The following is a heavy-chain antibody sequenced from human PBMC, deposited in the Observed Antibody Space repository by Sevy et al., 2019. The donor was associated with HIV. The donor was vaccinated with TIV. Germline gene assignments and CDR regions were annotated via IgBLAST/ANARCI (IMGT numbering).Heavy chain of an antibody. J-gene: IGHJ4*02. D-gene: IGHD3-22*01. V-gene: IGHV4-34*01. CDR2: INHSGST. CDR3: ARRDYYDSSGYHGGDFDY. Sequence: SETLSLTCAVYGGSFSGYYWSWIRQSPGKGLEWIGEINHSGSTNYNPSLKSRVTISVDTSKNQFSLKLSSVTAAATAVYYCARRDYYDSSGYHGGDFDYWGQGTLVTVSS. CDR1: GGSFSGYY.